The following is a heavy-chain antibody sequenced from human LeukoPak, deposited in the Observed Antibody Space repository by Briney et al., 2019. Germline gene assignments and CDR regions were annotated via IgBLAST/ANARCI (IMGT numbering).Heavy chain of an antibody. J-gene: IGHJ4*02. CDR3: ARGMTVTTSFDY. D-gene: IGHD4-17*01. Sequence: SVKVSCKASWGTFSSYAISWVRQAPGQGLEWMGGIIPIFGTANYAQKFQGRVTITTDESTSTAYMELSSLRSEDTAVYYCARGMTVTTSFDYWGQGTLVTVSS. CDR1: WGTFSSYA. V-gene: IGHV1-69*05. CDR2: IIPIFGTA.